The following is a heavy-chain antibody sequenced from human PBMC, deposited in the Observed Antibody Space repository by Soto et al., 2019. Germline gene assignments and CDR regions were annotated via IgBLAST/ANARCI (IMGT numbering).Heavy chain of an antibody. J-gene: IGHJ5*01. V-gene: IGHV4-30-4*01. CDR1: GDSISTVDYF. CDR3: ARGRYCLTGRCFPNWFDS. Sequence: KTSETLSLTCSVPGDSISTVDYFWAWVRQPPGQALEYIGYIYKSATTYYNPSFESRVAISLDTSKSQFSLNVTSLTAADTAVYFCARGRYCLTGRCFPNWFDSWGQGTLVTVSS. CDR2: IYKSATT. D-gene: IGHD2-15*01.